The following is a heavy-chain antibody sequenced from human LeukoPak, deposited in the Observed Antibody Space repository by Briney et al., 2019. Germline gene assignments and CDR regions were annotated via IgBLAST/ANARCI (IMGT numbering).Heavy chain of an antibody. Sequence: SETLSLTCAVYGGSFSGYYWSWIRQPPGKGLEWIGEINHSGSTNYNPSLKSRVTISVDTSKNQFSLKLSSVTAADTAVYYCARRGSITMVRGVQHPRAHDYWGQGTLVPVSS. V-gene: IGHV4-34*01. D-gene: IGHD3-10*01. CDR1: GGSFSGYY. J-gene: IGHJ4*02. CDR2: INHSGST. CDR3: ARRGSITMVRGVQHPRAHDY.